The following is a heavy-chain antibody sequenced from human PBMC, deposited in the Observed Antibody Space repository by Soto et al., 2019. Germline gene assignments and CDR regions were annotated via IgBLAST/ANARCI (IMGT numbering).Heavy chain of an antibody. Sequence: ELQLLESGGGLVQPGGSLRLSCVASGFTFSSHVMNWVRQAPGRGLEWVSSVGGSGGTYYADSARGRFTISRDNSKNTVNLQMNSLKAEDTAVYYCTKGWLDGWCQGTTVSVSS. V-gene: IGHV3-23*01. J-gene: IGHJ6*02. CDR3: TKGWLDG. D-gene: IGHD2-15*01. CDR1: GFTFSSHV. CDR2: VGGSGGT.